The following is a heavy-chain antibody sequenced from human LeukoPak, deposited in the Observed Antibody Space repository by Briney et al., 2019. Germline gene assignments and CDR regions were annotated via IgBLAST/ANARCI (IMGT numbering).Heavy chain of an antibody. CDR3: ARVKRITMVRGVVFDY. V-gene: IGHV4-61*09. CDR2: IYTSGST. Sequence: SQTLSLTCSVSGGAINSGSYYWSWMPQPAGKGLEWIVHIYTSGSTNYNPSLKSRVTIPVDTSKNQFSLKLSSVTAADTAVYYCARVKRITMVRGVVFDYWGQGTLVTVSS. D-gene: IGHD3-10*01. J-gene: IGHJ4*02. CDR1: GGAINSGSYY.